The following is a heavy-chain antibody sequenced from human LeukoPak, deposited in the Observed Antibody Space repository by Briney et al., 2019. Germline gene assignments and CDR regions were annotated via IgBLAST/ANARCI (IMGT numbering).Heavy chain of an antibody. J-gene: IGHJ4*02. D-gene: IGHD3-16*02. Sequence: SETLSLTCAVYGGSFSGYYWSWIRQPPGKGLEWIGEINHSGSTYYNPSLKSRVTISVDTSKNQFSLKLSSVTAADTAVYYCARVGMITFGGVIDPHYYFDYWGQGTLVTVSS. CDR1: GGSFSGYY. V-gene: IGHV4-34*01. CDR3: ARVGMITFGGVIDPHYYFDY. CDR2: INHSGST.